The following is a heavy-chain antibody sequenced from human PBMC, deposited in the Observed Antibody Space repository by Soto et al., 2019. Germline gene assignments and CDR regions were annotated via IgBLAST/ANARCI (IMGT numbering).Heavy chain of an antibody. CDR3: ARPKGTYRRGDSYFYF. D-gene: IGHD3-16*02. CDR1: GGTFSTYA. J-gene: IGHJ4*02. CDR2: IITLFGTA. Sequence: QVQLGQSGGEVKQPGSSVRVSCKTSGGTFSTYAITWVRQAPGQGLEWMGAIITLFGTADYSQKFQGRVTITADESTSAACMAMSRLRFDETAVYFCARPKGTYRRGDSYFYFWGQGTLVSVSS. V-gene: IGHV1-69*01.